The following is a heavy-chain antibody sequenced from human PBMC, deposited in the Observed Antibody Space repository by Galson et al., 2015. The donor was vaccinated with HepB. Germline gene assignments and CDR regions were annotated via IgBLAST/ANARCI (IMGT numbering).Heavy chain of an antibody. Sequence: SVKVSCKASGHTGSNFGFTWVRQAPGQGLEWMGWITYSGNTHFAQRFRGRLTMTTDTSTSTVYLELRSLTSGDTGVYYCARDVYTTRNYFDPWGQGTLVTVSS. CDR2: ITYSGNT. V-gene: IGHV1-18*01. CDR1: GHTGSNFG. J-gene: IGHJ5*02. CDR3: ARDVYTTRNYFDP. D-gene: IGHD4-11*01.